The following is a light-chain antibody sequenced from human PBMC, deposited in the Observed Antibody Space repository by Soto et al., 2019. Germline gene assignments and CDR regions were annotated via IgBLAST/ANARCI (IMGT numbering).Light chain of an antibody. J-gene: IGKJ1*01. Sequence: EIVMTQSLATRSVSXXEKAXLSCMASQSVSSSYLAWYQQKPGQAPXXLIYGASSRATGIPDRFSGSGSGTDFTLTISRLEPEDFAVYYCQQYGSSSTFGQGTKVDIK. V-gene: IGKV3-20*01. CDR3: QQYGSSST. CDR2: GAS. CDR1: QSVSSSY.